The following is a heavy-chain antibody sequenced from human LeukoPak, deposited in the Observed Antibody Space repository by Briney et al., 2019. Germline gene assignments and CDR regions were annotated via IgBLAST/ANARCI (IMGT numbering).Heavy chain of an antibody. Sequence: PSETLSLTCTVSGGSASSGSYYWSWIRQPPGKGLEWIGYIYYSGSTNYNPSLKSRVTISVDTSKNQFSLKLSSVTAADTAVYYCARVFVVPAAIWYFDLWGRGTLVTVSS. CDR3: ARVFVVPAAIWYFDL. CDR1: GGSASSGSYY. D-gene: IGHD2-2*01. J-gene: IGHJ2*01. V-gene: IGHV4-61*01. CDR2: IYYSGST.